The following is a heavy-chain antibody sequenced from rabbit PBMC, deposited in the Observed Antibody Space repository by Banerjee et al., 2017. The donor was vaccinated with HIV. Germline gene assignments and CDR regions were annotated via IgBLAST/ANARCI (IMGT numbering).Heavy chain of an antibody. CDR2: IGAGSSGST. Sequence: QEQLVESGGGLVKPEGSLTLTCKASGFDFSSSYWICWVRQAPGKGLEWIGCIGAGSSGSTYYANWAKGRFTISKTSSTTVTLQMTSLTAADMATYFCARDLGGSSDFWGPGTLVTVS. V-gene: IGHV1S45*01. CDR3: ARDLGGSSDF. D-gene: IGHD8-1*01. J-gene: IGHJ6*01. CDR1: GFDFSSSYW.